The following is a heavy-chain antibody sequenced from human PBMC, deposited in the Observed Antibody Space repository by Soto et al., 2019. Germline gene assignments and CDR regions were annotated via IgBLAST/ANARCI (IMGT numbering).Heavy chain of an antibody. V-gene: IGHV3-74*01. CDR1: GFTFSSYW. CDR3: ARISITMVRGVTSNWFDP. Sequence: PGGSLRLSCAASGFTFSSYWMHWVRQAPGKGLVWISRINSDGSSTSYADSVKGRFTISRDNAKNTLYLQMNSLRAEDTAVYYCARISITMVRGVTSNWFDPWGQGTLVTVSS. D-gene: IGHD3-10*01. CDR2: INSDGSST. J-gene: IGHJ5*02.